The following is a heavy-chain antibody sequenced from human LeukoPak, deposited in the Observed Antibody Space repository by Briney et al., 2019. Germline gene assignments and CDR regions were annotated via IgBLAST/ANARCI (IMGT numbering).Heavy chain of an antibody. CDR1: GGSLSSGSYY. CDR2: IYTSGST. D-gene: IGHD4-17*01. J-gene: IGHJ4*02. CDR3: ARDPWGNDNGDSYFDY. Sequence: SEALSLTCTVSGGSLSSGSYYWSWIRQPAGKGLECIGRIYTSGSTNYNPSLKSRVTISVDTSKNQFSLKLSSGTAADTAVYYCARDPWGNDNGDSYFDYWGQGTLVTVSS. V-gene: IGHV4-61*02.